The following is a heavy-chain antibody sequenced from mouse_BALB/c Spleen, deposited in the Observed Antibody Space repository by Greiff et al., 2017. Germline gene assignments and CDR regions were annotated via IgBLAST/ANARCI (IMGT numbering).Heavy chain of an antibody. V-gene: IGHV5-9-1*01. CDR2: ISSGGSYT. Sequence: DVMLVESGGGLVKPGGSLKLSCAASGFTFSSYAMSWVRQTPEKRLEWVATISSGGSYTYYPDSVKGRFTISRDNAKNTLYLQMSSLRSEDTAMYYCARDGYYVRFAYWGQGTLVTVSA. D-gene: IGHD2-3*01. CDR1: GFTFSSYA. J-gene: IGHJ3*01. CDR3: ARDGYYVRFAY.